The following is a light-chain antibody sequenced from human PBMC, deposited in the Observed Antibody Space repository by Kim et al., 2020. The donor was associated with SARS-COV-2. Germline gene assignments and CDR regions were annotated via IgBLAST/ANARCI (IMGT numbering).Light chain of an antibody. V-gene: IGLV2-18*02. Sequence: QSALTQPPSVSGSPGQSVTISCTGTSSDVGSYNRVSWYQQPPGTAPKLMIYEVSNRPSGVPDRFSGSKSGNTASLTISGLQAEDEADYYCCSFTTSTTYVFGTGTKVTAL. CDR1: SSDVGSYNR. CDR2: EVS. CDR3: CSFTTSTTYV. J-gene: IGLJ1*01.